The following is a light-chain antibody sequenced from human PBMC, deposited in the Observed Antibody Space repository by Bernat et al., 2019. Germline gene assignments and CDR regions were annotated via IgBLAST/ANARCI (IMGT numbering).Light chain of an antibody. J-gene: IGLJ1*01. CDR1: RDNVGNQG. CDR3: SAWDSSRSACG. CDR2: RNN. V-gene: IGLV10-54*04. Sequence: QAGLTQPPSVSQGLRQTATVTRSGNRDNVGNQGAAWLQQHQGHPPKVLFYRNNNRPSGISERFSASRSGNTASLTISGLRHEDEADYYCSAWDSSRSACGFGAGTKVTVL.